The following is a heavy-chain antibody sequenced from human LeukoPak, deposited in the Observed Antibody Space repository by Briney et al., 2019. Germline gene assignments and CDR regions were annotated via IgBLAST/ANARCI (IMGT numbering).Heavy chain of an antibody. J-gene: IGHJ2*01. D-gene: IGHD2-2*01. Sequence: PSQTLSLTCTVSGGSIGKFYWHWIRQPPGQRLEWIGYVDYTGTTNYNPSLQSRVTISVDTSMNRLSLNLRSISAADTAVYFCARGASRGSLYWFFDLWGRGTLLTVSS. V-gene: IGHV4-59*01. CDR2: VDYTGTT. CDR3: ARGASRGSLYWFFDL. CDR1: GGSIGKFY.